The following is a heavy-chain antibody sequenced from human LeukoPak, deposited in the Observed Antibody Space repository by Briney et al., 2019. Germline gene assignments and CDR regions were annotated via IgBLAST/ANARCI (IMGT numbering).Heavy chain of an antibody. CDR3: AKVVRGVIWYYFDY. J-gene: IGHJ4*02. D-gene: IGHD3-10*01. V-gene: IGHV3-30*02. CDR1: GFTFSSYG. CDR2: IRYDGSNK. Sequence: GGSLRLSCAASGFTFSSYGMHWVRQAPGKGLEWVAFIRYDGSNKYYADSVKGRFTISRDNSKNTLYLQMNSLRAEDTAVYYCAKVVRGVIWYYFDYWGQGTLVTVSS.